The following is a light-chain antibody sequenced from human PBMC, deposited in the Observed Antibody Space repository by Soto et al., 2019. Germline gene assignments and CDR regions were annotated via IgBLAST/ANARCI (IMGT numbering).Light chain of an antibody. V-gene: IGKV4-1*01. Sequence: DIVMTQSPDSLAVSLGERATINCKSGQSVLYGSNNKNYLAWYQQKPGQPPKLLIYWASTRESGVPDRFSGSGSGTDFTLTISSLQAEDVAVYYCMQGTLRPPTFGQGTKVDI. J-gene: IGKJ1*01. CDR2: WAS. CDR3: MQGTLRPPT. CDR1: QSVLYGSNNKNY.